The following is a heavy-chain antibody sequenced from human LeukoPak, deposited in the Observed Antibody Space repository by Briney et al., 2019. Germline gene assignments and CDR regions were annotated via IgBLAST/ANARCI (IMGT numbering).Heavy chain of an antibody. J-gene: IGHJ6*02. CDR2: ISYDGSYK. V-gene: IGHV3-30*04. CDR1: ELTFSSYA. Sequence: GGSLRLSCAASELTFSSYALHWVRQAPGKGLEWVAVISYDGSYKYYADSVQGRFIISRDNSKDTLQMNSLRTEDTAVYYCASFGYPGYALDVWGQGTTVTVSS. CDR3: ASFGYPGYALDV. D-gene: IGHD3-16*02.